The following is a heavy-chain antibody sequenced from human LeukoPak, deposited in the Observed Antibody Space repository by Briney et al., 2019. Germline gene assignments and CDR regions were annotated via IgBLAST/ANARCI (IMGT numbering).Heavy chain of an antibody. CDR1: GFTFSSYA. Sequence: GGSLRLSCAASGFTFSSYAMHWVRQAPGKGLERVAVISYDGSNKYYADSVKGRFTISRDNSKNTLYLQMNSLRAEDTAVYYCARDLTVGPTTDYFDYWGQGTLVTVSS. CDR3: ARDLTVGPTTDYFDY. V-gene: IGHV3-30*04. D-gene: IGHD1-26*01. J-gene: IGHJ4*02. CDR2: ISYDGSNK.